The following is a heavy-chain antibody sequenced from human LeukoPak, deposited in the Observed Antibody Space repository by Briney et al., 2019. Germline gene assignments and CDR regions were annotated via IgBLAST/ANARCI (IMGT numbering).Heavy chain of an antibody. V-gene: IGHV4-34*01. CDR2: INHSGST. Sequence: SETLSLTCAVYGGSFSGYYWSWIRQPPGKGLEWIGEINHSGSTNYNPSLKSRVTISVDTSKNQFSLKLSSVTTADTAVYCCARGGRPSRFDYWGQGTLVTVSS. J-gene: IGHJ4*02. CDR3: ARGGRPSRFDY. CDR1: GGSFSGYY.